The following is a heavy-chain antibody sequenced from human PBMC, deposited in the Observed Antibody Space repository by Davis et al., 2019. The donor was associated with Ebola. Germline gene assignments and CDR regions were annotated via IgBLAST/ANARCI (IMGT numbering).Heavy chain of an antibody. CDR3: ARASRDYYYGMDV. J-gene: IGHJ6*04. Sequence: GESLKISCAASGFTFSDYWMSWVRQAPGKGLEWVSYISSSGSTTYYADSVKGRFTISRDNAKNSLYLQMNTLRDEDTAVYYCARASRDYYYGMDVWGKGTTVTVSS. V-gene: IGHV3-48*02. CDR2: ISSSGSTT. CDR1: GFTFSDYW.